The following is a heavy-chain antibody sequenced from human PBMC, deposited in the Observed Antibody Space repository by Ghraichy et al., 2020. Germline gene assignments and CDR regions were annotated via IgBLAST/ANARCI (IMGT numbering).Heavy chain of an antibody. CDR2: ISKSDDRT. D-gene: IGHD3-3*01. CDR3: ARGTPSYYDYWSRHGRRDRRKDWYFDL. J-gene: IGHJ2*01. Sequence: GGSLRLSCAVSGFTVSNYGMSWVRQAPGKGLEWVSSISKSDDRTYYTDSVKGRFTISRDNSNNVLYLQMSSLRGEDTAVYYCARGTPSYYDYWSRHGRRDRRKDWYFDLWGRGTLVTVSS. CDR1: GFTVSNYG. V-gene: IGHV3-23*01.